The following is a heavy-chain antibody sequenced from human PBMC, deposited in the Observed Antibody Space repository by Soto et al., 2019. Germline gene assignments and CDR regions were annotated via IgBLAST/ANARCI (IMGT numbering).Heavy chain of an antibody. D-gene: IGHD3-10*01. CDR1: GGSISSYY. V-gene: IGHV4-59*08. Sequence: PSETLSLTCTVSGGSISSYYWSWIRQPPGKGLEWIGYIFYSGSTNYNPSLKSRVTISLDTSKNQFSLKLSSVTAADTAVYYCARLAGSGSYMGLYYFDYWGQGTLVTVSS. CDR3: ARLAGSGSYMGLYYFDY. J-gene: IGHJ4*02. CDR2: IFYSGST.